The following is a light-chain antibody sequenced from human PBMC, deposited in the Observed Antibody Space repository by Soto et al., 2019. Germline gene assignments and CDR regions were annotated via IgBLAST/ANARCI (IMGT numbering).Light chain of an antibody. V-gene: IGLV1-40*01. J-gene: IGLJ2*01. CDR1: SSNIGATYD. CDR3: QSYADSLSGVV. Sequence: QYVLTQPPSVSGAPGQRVTISCTGSSSNIGATYDVHWYQQFPGTAPKLIIYANNNRPSGVPDRFSGSRSGTSASLAITGLQSEDEADYYCQSYADSLSGVVFGGVTKLTVL. CDR2: ANN.